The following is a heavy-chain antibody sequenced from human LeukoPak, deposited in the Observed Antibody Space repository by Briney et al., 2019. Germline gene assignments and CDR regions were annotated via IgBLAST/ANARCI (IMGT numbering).Heavy chain of an antibody. V-gene: IGHV3-21*01. J-gene: IGHJ5*02. CDR2: IINNSSYI. D-gene: IGHD3-3*01. CDR3: ARDAHPNTYYDFWSGYYWNWFDP. Sequence: GGSLRLSCAASGFTFSSYSMNWVRQAPGKGLEWVSSIINNSSYIYYADSVKGRFTISRDNAKNSLYLQMNSLRAEDTAVYYCARDAHPNTYYDFWSGYYWNWFDPWGQGTLVTVSS. CDR1: GFTFSSYS.